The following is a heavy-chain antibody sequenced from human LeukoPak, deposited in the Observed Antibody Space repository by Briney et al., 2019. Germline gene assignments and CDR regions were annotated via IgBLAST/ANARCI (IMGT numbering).Heavy chain of an antibody. J-gene: IGHJ4*02. D-gene: IGHD4-17*01. Sequence: SGPALVKPTQTLTLTCTFSGFLLSTSGMRVSWMRQPPAKDLEWLARIDWDDDKFYSTSLKTRLTISKDTSKNQVVLTMTNMDPVDTATYYCARIYGDYVIDYWGQGTLVTVSS. V-gene: IGHV2-70*04. CDR1: GFLLSTSGMR. CDR2: IDWDDDK. CDR3: ARIYGDYVIDY.